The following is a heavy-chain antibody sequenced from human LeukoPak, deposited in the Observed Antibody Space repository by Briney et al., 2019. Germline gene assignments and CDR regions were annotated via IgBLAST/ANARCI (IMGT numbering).Heavy chain of an antibody. CDR2: IYYSGST. Sequence: SETLSLTCTVSGGSISSYYWSWIWQPPGKGLEWIGYIYYSGSTNYNPSLKSRVTISVDTSKNQFSLKLSSVTAADTAVYYCARVDFHCGGDCYPDAFDIWGQGTMVTVSS. CDR1: GGSISSYY. CDR3: ARVDFHCGGDCYPDAFDI. V-gene: IGHV4-59*01. J-gene: IGHJ3*02. D-gene: IGHD2-21*02.